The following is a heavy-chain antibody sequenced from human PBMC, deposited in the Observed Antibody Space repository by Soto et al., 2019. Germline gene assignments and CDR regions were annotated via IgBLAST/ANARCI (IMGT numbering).Heavy chain of an antibody. J-gene: IGHJ4*02. D-gene: IGHD3-16*01. CDR3: GLERTYYDYSWGTSSVAQGTQ. CDR2: IYYSGST. CDR1: GGSISSGGYY. Sequence: TLSLTCTVSGGSISSGGYYWSWIRQHPGKGLEWIGYIYYSGSTYYNPFLKSRVTISVDTSNNQFSLKLSSVTAADTAVYYCGLERTYYDYSWGTSSVAQGTQWGQGTLVTVSS. V-gene: IGHV4-31*03.